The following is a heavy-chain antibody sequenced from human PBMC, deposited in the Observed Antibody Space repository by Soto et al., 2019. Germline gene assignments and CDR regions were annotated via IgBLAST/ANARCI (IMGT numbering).Heavy chain of an antibody. CDR3: AKDRQLAD. Sequence: PGGSLRLSCAASGFTFSSYGMHWVRQAPGKELEWVAVISYDGSNKYYADSVKGRFTISRDNSKNTLYLQMNSLRAEDTAVYYCAKDRQLADWGQGTLVTVSS. CDR2: ISYDGSNK. J-gene: IGHJ4*02. CDR1: GFTFSSYG. D-gene: IGHD6-6*01. V-gene: IGHV3-30*18.